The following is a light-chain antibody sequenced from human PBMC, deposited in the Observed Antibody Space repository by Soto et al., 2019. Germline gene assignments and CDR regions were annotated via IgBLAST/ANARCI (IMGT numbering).Light chain of an antibody. J-gene: IGKJ4*01. CDR2: AAS. CDR1: QSISSY. Sequence: DIQMTQSPSSLSASVGDRVTITCRASQSISSYLNWYQQKPGKDPKLLIYAASSLQSGVPSRFSGSGSGTDFTLTISRLQPEDFATYYCQQSYSTPFTFGGGTKVEIK. CDR3: QQSYSTPFT. V-gene: IGKV1-39*01.